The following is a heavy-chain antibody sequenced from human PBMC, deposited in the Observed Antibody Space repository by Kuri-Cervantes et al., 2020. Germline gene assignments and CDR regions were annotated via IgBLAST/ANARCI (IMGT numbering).Heavy chain of an antibody. CDR1: GGSISSGSYY. Sequence: SETLSLTCTVAGGSISSGSYYWSWIRQPAGKGLEWIGRIYTSGSTNYNPSLKSRVTISVDTSKNQFSLKLSSVTAADTAVYYCARDLYSGAPGAYWGQGTLVTVSS. V-gene: IGHV4-61*02. J-gene: IGHJ4*02. D-gene: IGHD6-25*01. CDR3: ARDLYSGAPGAY. CDR2: IYTSGST.